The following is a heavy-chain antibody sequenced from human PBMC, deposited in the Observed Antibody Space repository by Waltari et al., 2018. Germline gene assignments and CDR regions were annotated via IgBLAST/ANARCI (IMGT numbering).Heavy chain of an antibody. Sequence: QVQLVESGGGVVQPGGSLRLACAASGFTFSSYGMHWVRSAPGKGQESVAFIRYDGSNKYYADSVKGRFTISRDNSKNTLYLQMNSLRAEDTAVYYCAKDSGGVAVAAEASYYYYYMDVWGKGTTVTVSS. J-gene: IGHJ6*03. CDR2: IRYDGSNK. D-gene: IGHD6-19*01. V-gene: IGHV3-30*02. CDR1: GFTFSSYG. CDR3: AKDSGGVAVAAEASYYYYYMDV.